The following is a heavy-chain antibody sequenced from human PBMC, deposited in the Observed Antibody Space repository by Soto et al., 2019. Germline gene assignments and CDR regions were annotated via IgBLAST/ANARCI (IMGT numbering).Heavy chain of an antibody. V-gene: IGHV3-30*18. CDR2: ISYDGSNK. J-gene: IGHJ6*02. CDR3: AKDTYDFWSGYYLYYYYYGMDV. CDR1: GFTFSSYG. Sequence: GGSLRLSCAASGFTFSSYGMHWVRQTPGKGLEWVAVISYDGSNKYYADSVKGRFTISRDNSKNTLYLQMNSLRAEDTAVYYCAKDTYDFWSGYYLYYYYYGMDVWGQGTTVTVS. D-gene: IGHD3-3*01.